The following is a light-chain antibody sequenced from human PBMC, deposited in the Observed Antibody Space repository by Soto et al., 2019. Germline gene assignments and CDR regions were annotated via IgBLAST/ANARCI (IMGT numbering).Light chain of an antibody. CDR1: SSDVGGYNY. CDR3: SSYAGSNNFPVV. CDR2: EVS. Sequence: QSALTQPPSASGSPGQSVTISCTGTSSDVGGYNYVSWYQQHPGKAPKLMIYEVSKRPSGVPDRFSGSKSGNTASPTVSGLQAEDEADYYCSSYAGSNNFPVVFGGGTKVTVL. J-gene: IGLJ2*01. V-gene: IGLV2-8*01.